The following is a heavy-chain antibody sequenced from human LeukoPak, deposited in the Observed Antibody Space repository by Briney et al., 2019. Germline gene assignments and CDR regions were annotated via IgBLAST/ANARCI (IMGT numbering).Heavy chain of an antibody. Sequence: SETLSLTCTVSGGSISSYYWSWIRQPPGEGLEWIGYIYYSGSTNYNPSLKSRVTISVDTSKNQFSLKLSSVPAADTAVYYCARAYDFWSGENAFDIWGQGTMVTVSS. CDR2: IYYSGST. CDR1: GGSISSYY. V-gene: IGHV4-59*13. D-gene: IGHD3-3*01. CDR3: ARAYDFWSGENAFDI. J-gene: IGHJ3*02.